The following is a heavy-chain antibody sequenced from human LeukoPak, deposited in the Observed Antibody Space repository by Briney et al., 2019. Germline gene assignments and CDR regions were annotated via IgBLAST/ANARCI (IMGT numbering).Heavy chain of an antibody. CDR1: GGSISTYY. V-gene: IGHV4-59*08. J-gene: IGHJ4*02. CDR3: ARSRGYSYGTTFLDY. D-gene: IGHD5-18*01. CDR2: IYYSGSI. Sequence: TLSLTCTVSGGSISTYYWSWIRQPPGKGLEWIGYIYYSGSINYNTSLKSRVTISVDTSKNHFSLKLSSVTAADTAVCYCARSRGYSYGTTFLDYWGQGALVTVSS.